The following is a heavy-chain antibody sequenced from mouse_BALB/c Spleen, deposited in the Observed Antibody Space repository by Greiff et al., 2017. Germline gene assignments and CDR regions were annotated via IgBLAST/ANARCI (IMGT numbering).Heavy chain of an antibody. CDR3: ARGLGYYFDY. CDR1: GFTFSDYY. J-gene: IGHJ2*01. CDR2: ISDGGSYT. V-gene: IGHV5-4*02. D-gene: IGHD4-1*01. Sequence: EVKVVESGGGLVKPGGSLKLSCAASGFTFSDYYMYWVRQTPEKRLEWVATISDGGSYTYYPDSVKGRFTISRDNAKNNLYLQMSSLKSEDTAMYYCARGLGYYFDYWGQGTTLTVSS.